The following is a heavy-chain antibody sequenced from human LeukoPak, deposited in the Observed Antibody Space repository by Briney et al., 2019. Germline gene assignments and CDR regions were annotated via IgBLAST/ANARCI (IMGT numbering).Heavy chain of an antibody. CDR3: TTDYYGSGSYYLPGY. CDR2: IKSKTDGGTT. CDR1: GFTFSNAW. V-gene: IGHV3-15*01. J-gene: IGHJ4*02. Sequence: PGGSLRLSCAASGFTFSNAWMSWVRRAPGKGLEWVGRIKSKTDGGTTDYAAPVKGRFTISRDDSKNTLYLQMNSLKTEDTAVYYCTTDYYGSGSYYLPGYWGQGTLVTVSS. D-gene: IGHD3-10*01.